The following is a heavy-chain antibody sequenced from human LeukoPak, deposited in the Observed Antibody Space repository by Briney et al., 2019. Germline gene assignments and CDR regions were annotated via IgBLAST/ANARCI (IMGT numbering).Heavy chain of an antibody. CDR3: AREPRVTMSTAAFDI. D-gene: IGHD2-2*01. Sequence: GGSLRLSCVGSGFTFSGYAMHGVRQAPGKGLEWVAVISYDGSNKYYADSVKGRFTISRDNSKNTSYLQMNSLRAEDTTVYHCAREPRVTMSTAAFDIWGQGTMVTVSS. CDR2: ISYDGSNK. V-gene: IGHV3-30-3*01. J-gene: IGHJ3*02. CDR1: GFTFSGYA.